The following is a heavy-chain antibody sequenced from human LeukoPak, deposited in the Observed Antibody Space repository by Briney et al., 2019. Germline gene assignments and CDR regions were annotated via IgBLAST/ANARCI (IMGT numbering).Heavy chain of an antibody. J-gene: IGHJ6*02. V-gene: IGHV3-30*18. D-gene: IGHD5-18*01. Sequence: PGGSLRLSCAASGFTFSSYGMHWVRQAPGKGLEWVAVISYDGSNKYYADSVKGRFTISRDNSKNTLYLQMNSLRAEDTAVYYCANGENSYGWYYYYGMDVWGQGTTVTVSS. CDR2: ISYDGSNK. CDR3: ANGENSYGWYYYYGMDV. CDR1: GFTFSSYG.